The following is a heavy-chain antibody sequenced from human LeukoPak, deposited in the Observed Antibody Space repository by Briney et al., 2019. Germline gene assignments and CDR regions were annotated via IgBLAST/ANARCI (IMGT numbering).Heavy chain of an antibody. Sequence: ASVKVSCKASGYTFTGYYMHWVRQAPGQGLEWMGGSSTYNDNINYAQNLQGNVTMTTDTSPSTAYMDLRSLTSAAPAVYYCARGRAAAGQYYFDYWGQGTVVTVSS. V-gene: IGHV1-18*04. CDR1: GYTFTGYY. J-gene: IGHJ4*02. CDR2: SSTYNDNI. D-gene: IGHD6-13*01. CDR3: ARGRAAAGQYYFDY.